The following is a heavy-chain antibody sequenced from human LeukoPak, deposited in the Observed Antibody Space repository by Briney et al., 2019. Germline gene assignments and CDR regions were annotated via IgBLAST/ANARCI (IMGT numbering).Heavy chain of an antibody. CDR2: TSGSGGST. D-gene: IGHD2-21*02. Sequence: GGSLRLSCAASGFTFSSFAMSWVRQAPGKGLEWVSATSGSGGSTYYADSVKGRFTISRDNSKNTLHLQMNSLRAEDTAVYYCAKRGGLPPLDYYYYYMDVWGKGTTVTVSS. V-gene: IGHV3-23*01. CDR1: GFTFSSFA. J-gene: IGHJ6*03. CDR3: AKRGGLPPLDYYYYYMDV.